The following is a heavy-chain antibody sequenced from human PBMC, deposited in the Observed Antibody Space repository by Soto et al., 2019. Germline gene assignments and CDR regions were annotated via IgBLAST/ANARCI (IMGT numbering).Heavy chain of an antibody. CDR3: ARARDGYGTDF. Sequence: PGGSLRLACAASGFTFSSYEMNWVRQAPGKGLEWVSDISSSGSTIYYADSVKGGFTTATAKDKTSQYFQINGLRADCTAVCYCARARDGYGTDFWGQGTMVTVSS. CDR2: ISSSGSTI. CDR1: GFTFSSYE. V-gene: IGHV3-48*03. J-gene: IGHJ4*02. D-gene: IGHD5-12*01.